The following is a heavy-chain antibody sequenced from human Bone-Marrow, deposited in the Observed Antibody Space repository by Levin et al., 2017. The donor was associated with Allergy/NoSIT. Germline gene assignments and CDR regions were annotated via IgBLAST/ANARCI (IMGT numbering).Heavy chain of an antibody. J-gene: IGHJ5*02. CDR2: ISWNSGSI. D-gene: IGHD6-13*01. CDR3: AKGIRIAAADSRHWLGRPEKNNWFDP. V-gene: IGHV3-9*01. CDR1: GFTFDDYA. Sequence: GGSLRLSCAASGFTFDDYAMHWVRQAPGKGLEWVSGISWNSGSIGYADSVKGRFTISRDNAKNSLYLQMNSLRAEDTALYYCAKGIRIAAADSRHWLGRPEKNNWFDPWGQGTLVTVSS.